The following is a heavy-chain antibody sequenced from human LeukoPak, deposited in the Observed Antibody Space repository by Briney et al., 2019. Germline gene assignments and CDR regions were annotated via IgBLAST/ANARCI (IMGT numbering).Heavy chain of an antibody. CDR3: ARGVRGPSTITLVRGPHDY. CDR2: ISRSSSTI. J-gene: IGHJ4*02. V-gene: IGHV3-48*03. D-gene: IGHD3-10*01. Sequence: PGGSLRLSCAASRFTFSSYEMNWVRQAPGKGLEWVSDISRSSSTIYYADSVKGRFAISRENAKNSVYLQMNSLRAGDTAVYYCARGVRGPSTITLVRGPHDYWGQGTLVTVSS. CDR1: RFTFSSYE.